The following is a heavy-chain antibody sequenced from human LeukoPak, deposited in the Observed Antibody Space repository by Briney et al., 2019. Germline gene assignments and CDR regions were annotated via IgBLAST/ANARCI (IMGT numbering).Heavy chain of an antibody. V-gene: IGHV3-23*01. CDR3: AKDSSGWYVAYFDY. CDR1: GFTFSSYA. Sequence: PGGSLRLSCAASGFTFSSYAMSWVRQAPGKGLEWVPAISGSGGSTYYADSVKGRFTISRDNSKNTLYLQMNSLRAEDTAVYYCAKDSSGWYVAYFDYWGQGTLVTVSS. D-gene: IGHD6-19*01. J-gene: IGHJ4*02. CDR2: ISGSGGST.